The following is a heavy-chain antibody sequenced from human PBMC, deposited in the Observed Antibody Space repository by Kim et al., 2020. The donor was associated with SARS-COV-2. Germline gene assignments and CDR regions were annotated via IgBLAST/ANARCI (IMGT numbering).Heavy chain of an antibody. Sequence: RVTISVDTSKNQFSLKLSSVTAADTAVYYCARNAGSQGETGTTDYGMDVWGQGTTVTVSS. CDR3: ARNAGSQGETGTTDYGMDV. J-gene: IGHJ6*02. D-gene: IGHD1-7*01. V-gene: IGHV4-39*07.